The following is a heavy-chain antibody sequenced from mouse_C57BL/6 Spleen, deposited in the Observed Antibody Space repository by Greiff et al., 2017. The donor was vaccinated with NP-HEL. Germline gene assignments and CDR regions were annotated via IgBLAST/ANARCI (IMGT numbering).Heavy chain of an antibody. CDR2: ISGGGGNT. V-gene: IGHV5-9*01. Sequence: VQVVESGGGLVKPGGSLKLSCAASGFTFSSYTMSWVRQTPEKRLEWVATISGGGGNTYYPDSVKGRFTISRDNAKNTLYLQMSSLRSEDTALYYCARHYYGSPWFAYWGQGTLVTVSA. CDR1: GFTFSSYT. D-gene: IGHD1-1*01. CDR3: ARHYYGSPWFAY. J-gene: IGHJ3*01.